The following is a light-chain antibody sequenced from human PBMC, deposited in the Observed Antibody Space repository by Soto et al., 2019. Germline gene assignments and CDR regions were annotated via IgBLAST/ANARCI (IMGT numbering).Light chain of an antibody. J-gene: IGKJ1*01. CDR3: QQYNSYSQT. Sequence: DIQMTQSPSTLSASVGDRVTITCRASQSISVWLAWYQQKLGKAPKLLIYEASKLETGVPSRFSGRGSGTEFTLTISILQSEDFATYYCQQYNSYSQTFGQGTKVEIK. V-gene: IGKV1-5*01. CDR2: EAS. CDR1: QSISVW.